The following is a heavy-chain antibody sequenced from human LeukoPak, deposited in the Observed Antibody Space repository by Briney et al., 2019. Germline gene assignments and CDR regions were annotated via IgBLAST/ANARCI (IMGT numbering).Heavy chain of an antibody. Sequence: PGGSLRLSCAASGFSFRDYYMTWVRQATGKGPECISYINGLGGLQYYADSVKGRFTISRDNSKSSLYLQINSLRAGDTAVYYCARVSLESKIRGASVDFWGQGTLVTVSS. CDR1: GFSFRDYY. V-gene: IGHV3-11*01. CDR3: ARVSLESKIRGASVDF. D-gene: IGHD3-10*01. CDR2: INGLGGLQ. J-gene: IGHJ4*02.